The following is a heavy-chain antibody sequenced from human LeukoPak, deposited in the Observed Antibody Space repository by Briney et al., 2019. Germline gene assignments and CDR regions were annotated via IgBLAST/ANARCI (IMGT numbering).Heavy chain of an antibody. V-gene: IGHV1-2*02. CDR1: GDTFTGYY. CDR3: ARSMRYYDSSGPLYNY. J-gene: IGHJ4*02. D-gene: IGHD3-22*01. Sequence: ASVKVSCKASGDTFTGYYMHWVRQAPGQGLEWMGWINPNSGGTNYAQKFQGRVTMTRDTSISTAYMELSRLRSDDTAVYYCARSMRYYDSSGPLYNYWGQGTLVTVSS. CDR2: INPNSGGT.